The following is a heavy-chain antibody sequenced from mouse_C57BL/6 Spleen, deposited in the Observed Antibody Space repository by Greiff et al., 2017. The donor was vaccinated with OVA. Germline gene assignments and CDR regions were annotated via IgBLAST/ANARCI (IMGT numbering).Heavy chain of an antibody. J-gene: IGHJ3*01. CDR2: INPGSGGT. Sequence: VQLQQSGAELVRPGTSVKVSCKASGYAFTNYWIEWVKQRPGQGLEWIGVINPGSGGTNYNEKFKGKATLTADKSSSTAYMQLSSLTSEDSAVYFCARKVDYDGFAYWGQGTLVTVSA. V-gene: IGHV1-54*01. CDR3: ARKVDYDGFAY. CDR1: GYAFTNYW. D-gene: IGHD2-4*01.